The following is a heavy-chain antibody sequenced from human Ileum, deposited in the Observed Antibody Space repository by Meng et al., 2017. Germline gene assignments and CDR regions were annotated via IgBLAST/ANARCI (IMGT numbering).Heavy chain of an antibody. CDR2: IYHSGST. Sequence: QVHRQESVTGLSKPSGTRSLTCAVSGGSSSSSKWWSWVRQPPGKGLEWIGEIYHSGSTNYNPSLKSRVTISVDKSKNQFSLKLSSVTAADTAVYYCARYILRWGYYFDYWGQGTLVTASS. CDR1: GGSSSSSKW. D-gene: IGHD4-23*01. V-gene: IGHV4-4*02. J-gene: IGHJ4*02. CDR3: ARYILRWGYYFDY.